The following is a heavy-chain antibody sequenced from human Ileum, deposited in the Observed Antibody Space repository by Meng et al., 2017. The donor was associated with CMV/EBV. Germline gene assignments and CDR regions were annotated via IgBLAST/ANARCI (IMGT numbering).Heavy chain of an antibody. Sequence: DVQDGGVGGGLVKPWWDPRLSCAAAEFIVKTYDMSLVRQAPGKGLEWVSSIGRSGTDVAYADPVEGRLTTSRDKNSLYLEMKSLRADDTAVYYCLTDPNWGAFWGQGTLVTVSS. CDR1: EFIVKTYD. CDR2: IGRSGTDV. J-gene: IGHJ4*02. CDR3: LTDPNWGAF. D-gene: IGHD1-26*01. V-gene: IGHV3-21*01.